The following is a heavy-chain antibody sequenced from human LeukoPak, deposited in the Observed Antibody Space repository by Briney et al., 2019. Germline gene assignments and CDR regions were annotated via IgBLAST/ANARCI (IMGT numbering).Heavy chain of an antibody. Sequence: GGSLRLSCAASGFTFDDYAMHWVRQAPGKGLEWVSRIDTDGTDGSSTLYADSVRGRFTISRDNAKNTLYLQMNSLRVEDTAVYYCARSYNLNFDYWGQGILVTVSS. CDR2: IDTDGTDGSST. CDR1: GFTFDDYA. V-gene: IGHV3-74*01. CDR3: ARSYNLNFDY. D-gene: IGHD3-10*01. J-gene: IGHJ4*02.